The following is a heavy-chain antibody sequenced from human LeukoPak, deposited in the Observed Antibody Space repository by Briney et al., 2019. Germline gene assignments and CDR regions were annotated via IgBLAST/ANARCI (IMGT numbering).Heavy chain of an antibody. D-gene: IGHD3-22*01. Sequence: GGSLRLSCAASGFTFSSYAMSWVRQAPGKGLEWVSAISGSGGSTYYADSVKGRFTISRDNSKNTLYLQMNSLRAEDTAVYYCAKRMIVVVITRGDYFDYWGQGTLVTVSS. J-gene: IGHJ4*02. V-gene: IGHV3-23*01. CDR3: AKRMIVVVITRGDYFDY. CDR1: GFTFSSYA. CDR2: ISGSGGST.